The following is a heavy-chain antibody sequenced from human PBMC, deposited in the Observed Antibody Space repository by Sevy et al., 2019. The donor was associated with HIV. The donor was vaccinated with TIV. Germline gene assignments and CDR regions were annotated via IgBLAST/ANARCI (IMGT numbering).Heavy chain of an antibody. Sequence: GGSLRLSCAASGFTFSDHYMGWVRQAPGRGLEWVGRIRNKANSYTTKNAASVKGRFTISRDDSKNSVYLLMNSLKTEDTAVYYCATHAGIAAAGRVFDYWGQGTLVTVSS. J-gene: IGHJ4*02. CDR1: GFTFSDHY. V-gene: IGHV3-72*01. D-gene: IGHD6-13*01. CDR2: IRNKANSYTT. CDR3: ATHAGIAAAGRVFDY.